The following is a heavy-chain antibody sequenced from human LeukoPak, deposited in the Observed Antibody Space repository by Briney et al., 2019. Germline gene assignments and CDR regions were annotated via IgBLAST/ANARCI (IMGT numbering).Heavy chain of an antibody. V-gene: IGHV3-53*01. CDR2: IYSDGST. Sequence: GGSLRLSCAASGFIVSGDFMSWVRQAPGKGLEWVSVIYSDGSTYYADSVKGRFTISRDNSKNTLDLQMTGLRAEDTAVYYCARGSNWGQGTLVTVSS. J-gene: IGHJ4*02. CDR3: ARGSN. CDR1: GFIVSGDF. D-gene: IGHD6-6*01.